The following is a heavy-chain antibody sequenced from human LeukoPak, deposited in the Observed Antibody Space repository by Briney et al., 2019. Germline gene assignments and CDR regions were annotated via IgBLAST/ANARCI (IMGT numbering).Heavy chain of an antibody. J-gene: IGHJ3*02. CDR1: GFTFRSSA. CDR3: VKGARGYAFDI. Sequence: VGSLRLSCAASGFTFRSSAMSWVRQAPGKGLERVAGITGSGGSTFHAEFVKGRFTISRDNSQNSLYLQMNSLRVEDTAVYYCVKGARGYAFDIWGQGTMVTVSS. CDR2: ITGSGGST. V-gene: IGHV3-23*01. D-gene: IGHD2-15*01.